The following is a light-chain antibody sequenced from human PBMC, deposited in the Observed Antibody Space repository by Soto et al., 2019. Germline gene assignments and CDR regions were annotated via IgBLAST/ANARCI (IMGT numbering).Light chain of an antibody. CDR1: SSDVGVYNY. CDR3: STYAGSTTLL. V-gene: IGLV2-8*01. CDR2: EVS. J-gene: IGLJ3*02. Sequence: QSALTQPPSASGSLGQSVTISCTGTSSDVGVYNYVSWYQQHPGKAPKLMIYEVSKRPSGVPDRFSGSKSGNTASLTVSGHQAEDAADYYCSTYAGSTTLLFGGGTKLTVL.